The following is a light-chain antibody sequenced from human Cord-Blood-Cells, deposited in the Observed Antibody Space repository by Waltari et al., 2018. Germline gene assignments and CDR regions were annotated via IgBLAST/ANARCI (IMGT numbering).Light chain of an antibody. Sequence: QSVLTQPPSASGTPGQRVTISCSGSSSNIGSNYVYWYQQLPGTAPKLLIYRNNPRPSGVSNRFSGSKSGNTASLTISGLQAEDEADYYCSSYTSSSTWVFGGGTKLTVL. CDR2: RNN. V-gene: IGLV1-47*01. J-gene: IGLJ3*02. CDR3: SSYTSSSTWV. CDR1: SSNIGSNY.